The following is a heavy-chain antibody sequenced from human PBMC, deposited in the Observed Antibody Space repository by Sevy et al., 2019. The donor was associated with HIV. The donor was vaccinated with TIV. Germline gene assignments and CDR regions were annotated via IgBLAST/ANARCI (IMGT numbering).Heavy chain of an antibody. V-gene: IGHV4-39*02. J-gene: IGHJ4*02. CDR3: ARRWAYDSSTPFDY. Sequence: SETLSLTCTVSGGSISSNNYYWDWIRQPPGKGLEWIGNIYYSGSTYYHPSLKSRLTISVDTSKNHFSLKLSSVTAADTAVYFCARRWAYDSSTPFDYWGQGTLVTVSS. D-gene: IGHD3-22*01. CDR2: IYYSGST. CDR1: GGSISSNNYY.